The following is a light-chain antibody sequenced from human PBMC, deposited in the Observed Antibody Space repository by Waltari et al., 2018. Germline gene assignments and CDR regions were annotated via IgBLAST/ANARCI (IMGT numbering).Light chain of an antibody. J-gene: IGKJ5*01. Sequence: DIQMTQSPSSVSASVGDRVTMTCRASEDISIWLAWFQQKPGVAPKFLIYAASILESGVPSRFSGNGSGTDFALSISGLQPEDFATYFCQHTYTFPITFGQGTRLDIK. CDR1: EDISIW. CDR2: AAS. CDR3: QHTYTFPIT. V-gene: IGKV1-12*01.